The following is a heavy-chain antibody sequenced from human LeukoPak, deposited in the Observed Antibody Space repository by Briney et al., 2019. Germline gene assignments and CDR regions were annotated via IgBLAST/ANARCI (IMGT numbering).Heavy chain of an antibody. V-gene: IGHV3-7*01. D-gene: IGHD1-14*01. J-gene: IGHJ4*02. CDR2: MKPDGSES. CDR1: RFSFSSYG. CDR3: ARDRGRNSFDY. Sequence: GGSLRLSCAASRFSFSSYGMHWVRQAPGKGLEWVASMKPDGSESWYVDSVKGRFAISRDNSKNSLYLQLTSLRAEDTALYYCARDRGRNSFDYWGQGTLVSVSS.